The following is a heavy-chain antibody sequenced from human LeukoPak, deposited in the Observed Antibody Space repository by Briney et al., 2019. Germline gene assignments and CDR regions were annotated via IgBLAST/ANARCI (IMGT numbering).Heavy chain of an antibody. CDR2: IGTAGDT. D-gene: IGHD5-12*01. CDR3: ARVRKYSGYYSWYFDL. J-gene: IGHJ2*01. Sequence: GGSLRLSCAASGFTFSRYDMHWVRQATGKGLGWVSAIGTAGDTYYPGSVKGRFTISRENAKNSLYLQMNSLRAGDTAVYYCARVRKYSGYYSWYFDLWGRGTLVTVSS. CDR1: GFTFSRYD. V-gene: IGHV3-13*01.